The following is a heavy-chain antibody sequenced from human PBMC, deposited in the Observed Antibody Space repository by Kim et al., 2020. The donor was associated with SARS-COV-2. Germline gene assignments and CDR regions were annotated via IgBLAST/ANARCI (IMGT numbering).Heavy chain of an antibody. CDR2: ISYDGSNK. V-gene: IGHV3-30-3*01. CDR3: ARDEGDMVATSLPDY. CDR1: GFTFSSYA. J-gene: IGHJ4*01. Sequence: GGSLRLSCAASGFTFSSYAMHWVRQAPGKGLEWVAVISYDGSNKYYADSVKGRFTISRDNSKNTLYLQMNSLRAEDTAVYYCARDEGDMVATSLPDYWG. D-gene: IGHD5-12*01.